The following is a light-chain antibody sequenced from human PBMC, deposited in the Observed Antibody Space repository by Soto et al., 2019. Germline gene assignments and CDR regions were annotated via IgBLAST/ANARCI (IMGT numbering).Light chain of an antibody. V-gene: IGLV1-40*01. J-gene: IGLJ2*01. Sequence: QSVLTQPPSVSGAPGQRVTIPCTGSSSNIGSFYDVHWYQQLPGTIPKLLIYGDNNRPSGVPDRFSGSKSGTSASLAITGLQPEDEADYYCQSYDNSLSHVVFGGGTKLTVL. CDR1: SSNIGSFYD. CDR3: QSYDNSLSHVV. CDR2: GDN.